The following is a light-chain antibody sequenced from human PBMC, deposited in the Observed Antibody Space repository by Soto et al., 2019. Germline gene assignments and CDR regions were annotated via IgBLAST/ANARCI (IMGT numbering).Light chain of an antibody. CDR2: GAS. CDR1: QDISRW. CDR3: QQANSFPYT. V-gene: IGKV1-12*01. Sequence: DIQMTQSPSSVSASVGDRVTIACRASQDISRWLAWYQQKPVKAPRLLIHGASILHSGVPSRFSGSGSGTDFTLTIGSLQPEDFATYYCQQANSFPYTFGQGTKLEIK. J-gene: IGKJ2*01.